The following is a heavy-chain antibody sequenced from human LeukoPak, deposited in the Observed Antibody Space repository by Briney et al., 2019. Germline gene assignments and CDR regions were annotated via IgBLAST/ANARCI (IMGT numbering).Heavy chain of an antibody. Sequence: GESLKISCEGSGYKFTNYWIGWVRQMPGKGLEWMGIIYPGDSGTRYSPFFQGLVTISADKSISTAYPQWSSLKASDTAMYYCARLAPLYWFGEPFDYWGQGTLVTVSS. CDR3: ARLAPLYWFGEPFDY. CDR1: GYKFTNYW. D-gene: IGHD3-10*01. V-gene: IGHV5-51*01. J-gene: IGHJ4*02. CDR2: IYPGDSGT.